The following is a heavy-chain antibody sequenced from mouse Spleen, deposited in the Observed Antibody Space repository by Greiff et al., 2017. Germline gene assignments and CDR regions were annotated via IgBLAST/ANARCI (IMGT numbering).Heavy chain of an antibody. CDR3: ARRTGSYAMDY. V-gene: IGHV1-50*01. D-gene: IGHD3-1*01. Sequence: QVQLKQSGAELVKPGASVKLSCKASGYTFTSYWMQWVKQRPGQGLEWIGEIDPSDSYTNYNQKFKGKATLTVDTSSSTAYMQLSSLTSEDSAVYYCARRTGSYAMDYWGQGTSVTVSS. CDR2: IDPSDSYT. J-gene: IGHJ4*01. CDR1: GYTFTSYW.